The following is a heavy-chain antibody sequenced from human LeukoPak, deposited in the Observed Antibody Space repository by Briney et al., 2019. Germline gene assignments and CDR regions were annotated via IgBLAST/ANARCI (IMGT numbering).Heavy chain of an antibody. Sequence: PSETLSLTCTVSGGSISSYYWSWIRQPPGKGLEWIGYIYTSGSTNYNPSLKSRVTISVDTSKNQFSLKLSSVTAADTAVHYCARQENYYDSSGFHFDYWGQGTLVTVSS. CDR3: ARQENYYDSSGFHFDY. CDR2: IYTSGST. V-gene: IGHV4-4*09. J-gene: IGHJ4*02. D-gene: IGHD3-22*01. CDR1: GGSISSYY.